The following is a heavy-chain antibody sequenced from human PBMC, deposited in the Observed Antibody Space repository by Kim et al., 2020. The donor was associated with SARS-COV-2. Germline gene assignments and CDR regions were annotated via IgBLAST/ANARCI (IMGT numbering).Heavy chain of an antibody. V-gene: IGHV3-23*01. CDR3: ARRSTMNRGVPGSGMDV. CDR1: GFTFRNYA. J-gene: IGHJ6*01. D-gene: IGHD3-10*01. CDR2: ITASGGST. Sequence: GGSLRLSCAASGFTFRNYAMTWVRQAPGRGLEWVSSITASGGSTYSADSVKGRFTISRDNSKNTMYVQMSSLRADDTAVYYCARRSTMNRGVPGSGMDV.